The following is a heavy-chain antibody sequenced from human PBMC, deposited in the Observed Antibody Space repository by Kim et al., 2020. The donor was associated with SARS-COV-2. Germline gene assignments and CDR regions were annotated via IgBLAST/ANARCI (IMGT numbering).Heavy chain of an antibody. CDR1: GGTFSSYA. D-gene: IGHD1-1*01. CDR3: ARERWNGYYGMDV. J-gene: IGHJ6*02. V-gene: IGHV1-69*13. CDR2: IIPIFGTA. Sequence: SVKVSCKASGGTFSSYAISWVRQAPGQGLEWMGGIIPIFGTANYAQKFQGRVTITADESTSTAYMELSSLRSEDTAVYYCARERWNGYYGMDVWGQGTTVTVSS.